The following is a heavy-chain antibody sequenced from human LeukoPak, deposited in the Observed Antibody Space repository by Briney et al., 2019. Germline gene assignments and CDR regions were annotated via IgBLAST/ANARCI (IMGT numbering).Heavy chain of an antibody. J-gene: IGHJ4*02. D-gene: IGHD6-13*01. V-gene: IGHV4-34*01. Sequence: SETLSLTCAVSGGSFSGYYWTWIRQPPGKGLEWIGEINHSGTTNYNPSLKSRVTISVDTSKNQFSLKLSSVTAADTAVYYCARGVYIAAAQYAYWGQGTLVTVSS. CDR1: GGSFSGYY. CDR3: ARGVYIAAAQYAY. CDR2: INHSGTT.